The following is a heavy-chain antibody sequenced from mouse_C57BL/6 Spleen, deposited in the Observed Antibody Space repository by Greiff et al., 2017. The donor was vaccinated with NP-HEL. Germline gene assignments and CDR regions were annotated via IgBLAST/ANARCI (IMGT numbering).Heavy chain of an antibody. CDR3: AREGYYGSKGYFDV. CDR2: IDPSASYT. D-gene: IGHD1-1*01. CDR1: GYTFTSYW. Sequence: QVQLQQPGAELVMPGASVKLSCKASGYTFTSYWMHWVKQRPGQGLEWIGEIDPSASYTNYNQKFKGKSTLPVDKSSSTAYMQLSSLTSEDSAVYYCAREGYYGSKGYFDVWGTGTTVTVSS. J-gene: IGHJ1*03. V-gene: IGHV1-69*01.